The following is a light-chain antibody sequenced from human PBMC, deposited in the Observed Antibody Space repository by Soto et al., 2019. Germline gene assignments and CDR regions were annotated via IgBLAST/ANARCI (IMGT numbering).Light chain of an antibody. J-gene: IGLJ1*01. CDR3: QSYDCSLSGYV. V-gene: IGLV1-40*01. CDR2: GNS. CDR1: SSNIGGGNE. Sequence: QSVLTQPPSVSGAPGQRVTISCTGSSSNIGGGNEVYWYQQLPGTAPKLLIYGNSNRPSGVPDRFSGCKSGTSASLAISGLQAEDEADYYCQSYDCSLSGYVFGTGTKLTVL.